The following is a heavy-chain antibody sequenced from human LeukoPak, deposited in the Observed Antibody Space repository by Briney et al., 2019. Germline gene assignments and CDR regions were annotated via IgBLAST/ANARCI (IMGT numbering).Heavy chain of an antibody. D-gene: IGHD3/OR15-3a*01. V-gene: IGHV3-21*01. CDR2: ISSSSSYI. J-gene: IGHJ5*02. CDR1: GFTSSSYS. CDR3: ARDGLGNSWFDP. Sequence: GGSLRLSCAASGFTSSSYSMNWVRQAPGKGLEWVSSISSSSSYIYYADSVKGRFTISRDNAKNSLYLQMNSLRAEDTAVYYCARDGLGNSWFDPWGQGTLVTVSS.